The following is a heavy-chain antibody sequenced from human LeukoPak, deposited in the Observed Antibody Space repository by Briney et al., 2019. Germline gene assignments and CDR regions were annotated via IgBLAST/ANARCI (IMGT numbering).Heavy chain of an antibody. CDR1: GYTFTGYG. J-gene: IGHJ4*02. D-gene: IGHD6-19*01. Sequence: ASVKLSCEASGYTFTGYGMHWVRQAPGNGLEWVGRINPNGGDTNYADKFQGRVTMTRDTSISTPYLELSRLRSDATAVYYCARDLPYTSVAGTGNWGQGTLVTVSS. CDR2: INPNGGDT. CDR3: ARDLPYTSVAGTGN. V-gene: IGHV1-2*06.